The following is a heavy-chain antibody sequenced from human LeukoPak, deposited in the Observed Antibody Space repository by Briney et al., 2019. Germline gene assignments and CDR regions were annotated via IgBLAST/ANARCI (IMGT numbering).Heavy chain of an antibody. CDR1: GFTFSSYG. J-gene: IGHJ4*02. CDR3: AKGKGQNWDPFDY. V-gene: IGHV3-30*02. D-gene: IGHD7-27*01. Sequence: GGSLRLSXAASGFTFSSYGMHWVRQAPGKGLEWVAFIRYDGSNKYYADSVKGRFTISRDNSKNTLYLQMNSLRAEDTAMYYCAKGKGQNWDPFDYWGQGTLVTVSS. CDR2: IRYDGSNK.